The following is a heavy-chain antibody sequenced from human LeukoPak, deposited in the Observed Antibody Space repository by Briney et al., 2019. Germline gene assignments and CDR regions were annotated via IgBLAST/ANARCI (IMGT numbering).Heavy chain of an antibody. CDR1: GGSISTDYYY. V-gene: IGHV4-61*02. CDR2: IYTSGDT. CDR3: ARARYNWNPVDY. Sequence: SETLSLTCTVSGGSISTDYYYWSWIRQPAGKGLEWIGRIYTSGDTNYNPSLKSRVTMSVDTSKNQFSLELGSVSAADTAVYYCARARYNWNPVDYWGQGTLVTVTS. J-gene: IGHJ4*02. D-gene: IGHD1-20*01.